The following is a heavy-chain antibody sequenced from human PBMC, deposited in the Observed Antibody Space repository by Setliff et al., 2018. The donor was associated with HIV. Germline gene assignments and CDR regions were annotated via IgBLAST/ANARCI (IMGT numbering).Heavy chain of an antibody. CDR1: GDSISSGNYY. V-gene: IGHV4-61*02. D-gene: IGHD3-9*01. Sequence: NPSETLSLTCTFSGDSISSGNYYWSWIRQPAGKGLEWIGRIYSTGSTNYNPPLKSRVTISSDTSKNLFSLKLTTVTAADAAVYYCTRDTGYILSGYRPHWYFDLWGRGTLVTVSS. J-gene: IGHJ2*01. CDR3: TRDTGYILSGYRPHWYFDL. CDR2: IYSTGST.